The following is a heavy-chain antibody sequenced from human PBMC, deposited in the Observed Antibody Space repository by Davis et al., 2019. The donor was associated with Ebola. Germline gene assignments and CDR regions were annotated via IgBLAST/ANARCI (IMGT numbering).Heavy chain of an antibody. Sequence: GESLKISCAASGFTFSISAMSWVRQAPGKGLEWVSIIRGSGDNTNYADSVKGRFTISRDNSKNMLYLQMNSLRAEDTAVYYCANSRFGESHFDYWGQGTLVTVSS. CDR1: GFTFSISA. V-gene: IGHV3-23*01. CDR3: ANSRFGESHFDY. J-gene: IGHJ4*02. D-gene: IGHD3-10*01. CDR2: IRGSGDNT.